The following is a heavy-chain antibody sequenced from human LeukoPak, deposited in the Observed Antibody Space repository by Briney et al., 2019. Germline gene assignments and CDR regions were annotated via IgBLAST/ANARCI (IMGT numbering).Heavy chain of an antibody. J-gene: IGHJ3*02. CDR1: GYTFTSYD. D-gene: IGHD3-16*02. CDR2: MNPNSGNT. Sequence: GASVKVSCKASGYTFTSYDINWVRQATGQGLEWMGWMNPNSGNTGCAQKSQGRVTMTRNTSISTAYMELSSLRSEDTAVYYCARGSGAFWNYVWGSYRYAFDIWGQGTMITVSS. CDR3: ARGSGAFWNYVWGSYRYAFDI. V-gene: IGHV1-8*01.